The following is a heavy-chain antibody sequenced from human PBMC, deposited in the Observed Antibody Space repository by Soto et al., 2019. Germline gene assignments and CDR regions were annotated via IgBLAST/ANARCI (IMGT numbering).Heavy chain of an antibody. J-gene: IGHJ4*02. D-gene: IGHD2-15*01. Sequence: GGSLRLSCAASGFTFSCSSVHWVRQASGKGLEWVGRIRNKANSYATAYAASVRGRFTISRDDSKNTAFLQMNSLNTEDTAVYYCISHSPEDMIRTWGQGTLVTVSS. CDR2: IRNKANSYAT. V-gene: IGHV3-73*01. CDR3: ISHSPEDMIRT. CDR1: GFTFSCSS.